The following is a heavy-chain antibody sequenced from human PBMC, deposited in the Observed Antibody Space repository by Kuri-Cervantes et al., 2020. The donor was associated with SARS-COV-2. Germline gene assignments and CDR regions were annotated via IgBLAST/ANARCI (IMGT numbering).Heavy chain of an antibody. V-gene: IGHV3-30*03. CDR1: GFTFSSYG. CDR3: AREKGGCSGGSCFYFDY. Sequence: GESLKISCAASGFTFSSYGMHWVRQAPGKGLEWVAVISYDGSNKYYADSVKGRFTISRDNSKNTLYLQMNSLRAEDTAVYYCAREKGGCSGGSCFYFDYWGQGTLVTVSS. D-gene: IGHD2-15*01. CDR2: ISYDGSNK. J-gene: IGHJ4*02.